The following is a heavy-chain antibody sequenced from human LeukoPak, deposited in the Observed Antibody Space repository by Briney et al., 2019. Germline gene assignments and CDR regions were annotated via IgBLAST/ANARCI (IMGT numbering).Heavy chain of an antibody. CDR2: ISNTGTYT. CDR3: ARCFHCLGDCYFDCIDL. J-gene: IGHJ3*01. D-gene: IGHD2-21*02. Sequence: SGGSLRLSCCSSWFHLRTNSLNRVRPAPGKGLEWVSSISNTGTYTHYADSLKGRFTISRDNAKNSLYLQMNSLRADDTAVYYRARCFHCLGDCYFDCIDLWGQGTLVTVSS. V-gene: IGHV3-21*01. CDR1: FHLRTNS.